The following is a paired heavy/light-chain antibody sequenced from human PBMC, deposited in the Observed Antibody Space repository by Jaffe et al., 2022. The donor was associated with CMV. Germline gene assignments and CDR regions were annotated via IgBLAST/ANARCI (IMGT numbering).Light chain of an antibody. Sequence: QAGLTQPPSESKGLRQTATLTCTGNSNNLGKQGVVWLQQHQGHPPKLLSYRNNNRPSGISERFSASRSANTASLTISGLQPEDEADYYCSAWDDDLSAWVFGGGTKLTVL. J-gene: IGLJ3*02. CDR3: SAWDDDLSAWV. V-gene: IGLV10-54*04. CDR1: SNNLGKQG. CDR2: RNN.
Heavy chain of an antibody. CDR1: GFTFSDYV. CDR2: IRTRTDGETT. V-gene: IGHV3-49*04. CDR3: TRGLRRDPQYFDY. D-gene: IGHD3-16*01. Sequence: EVQLVESGGGLVQPGQSLRLSCTTSGFTFSDYVMNWVRQAPGKGLEWVGFIRTRTDGETTQYVASVKDRFTISRDDSKRIAYLQMNSLKTEDTAVFYCTRGLRRDPQYFDYWGQGTLVTVSS. J-gene: IGHJ4*02.